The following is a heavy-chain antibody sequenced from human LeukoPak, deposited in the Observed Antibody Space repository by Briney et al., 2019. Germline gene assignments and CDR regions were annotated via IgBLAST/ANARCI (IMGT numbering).Heavy chain of an antibody. D-gene: IGHD3-22*01. Sequence: GESLKISCKGSGYSFTNYWIGWVRQAPGQGLEWMGWINPNSGGTNSAQKFQGRVTMTRGTSISTAYMEVSRLRSDDTAVYFCARGPSYYYDSSGFDAFDIWGQGTMVTVSS. V-gene: IGHV1-2*02. J-gene: IGHJ3*02. CDR1: GYSFTNYW. CDR2: INPNSGGT. CDR3: ARGPSYYYDSSGFDAFDI.